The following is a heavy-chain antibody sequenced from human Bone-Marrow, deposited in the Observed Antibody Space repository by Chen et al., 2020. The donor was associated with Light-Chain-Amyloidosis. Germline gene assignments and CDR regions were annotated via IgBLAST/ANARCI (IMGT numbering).Heavy chain of an antibody. D-gene: IGHD2-21*01. V-gene: IGHV4-39*07. Sequence: QLQLQESGPGLAEPSXXXXLTCTVSGASLISREYYWGWMRQAPGKGLEWIGSIFRGDITYYTSSLKSRVTLSVDTSNNHISLRLRSVTAGDTAIYYCARGPSEVEWGVVKSAFAFDFWGQGTMVTVSS. CDR3: ARGPSEVEWGVVKSAFAFDF. J-gene: IGHJ3*01. CDR2: IFRGDIT. CDR1: GASLISREYY.